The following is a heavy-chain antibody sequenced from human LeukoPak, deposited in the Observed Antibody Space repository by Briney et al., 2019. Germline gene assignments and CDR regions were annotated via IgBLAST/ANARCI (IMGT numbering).Heavy chain of an antibody. CDR2: INPYSGDT. CDR3: ASWSGPLDY. V-gene: IGHV1-2*06. D-gene: IGHD3-3*01. CDR1: GYTFTGYH. J-gene: IGHJ4*02. Sequence: ASVKVSCKASGYTFTGYHIHWVRQAPGQGLEWMGRINPYSGDTNFAQKFQGRVTMTRDTSITTAYMELSRLRSDDTAVYYCASWSGPLDYWGQGTLVTVSS.